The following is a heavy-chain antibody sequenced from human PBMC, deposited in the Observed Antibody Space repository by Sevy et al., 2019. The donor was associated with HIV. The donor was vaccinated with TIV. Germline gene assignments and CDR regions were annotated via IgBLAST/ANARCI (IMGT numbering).Heavy chain of an antibody. CDR3: VREGLGGFSYSLDC. CDR2: MKEDGSEK. Sequence: GGSLRLSCAASGFTFSSYWMSWVRQAPGKGLEWVATMKEDGSEKSYVDSVKGRFTISRDNPKNSLYLQMNSLRVDDTALYYCVREGLGGFSYSLDCWGQGTLVTVSS. D-gene: IGHD5-18*01. J-gene: IGHJ4*02. V-gene: IGHV3-7*01. CDR1: GFTFSSYW.